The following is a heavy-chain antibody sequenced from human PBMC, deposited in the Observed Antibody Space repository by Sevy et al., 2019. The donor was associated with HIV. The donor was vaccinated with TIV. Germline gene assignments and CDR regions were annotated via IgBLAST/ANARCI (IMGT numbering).Heavy chain of an antibody. V-gene: IGHV3-20*04. CDR2: INWNGDSK. CDR3: AKGPGRTAMVPLYFDY. D-gene: IGHD5-18*01. CDR1: GFTFDDYG. Sequence: GGSLRLSCAASGFTFDDYGMSWVRQAPGKGLEWVSGINWNGDSKNYADSSRGRFTISRDNAKNSLFLQMNSLRAEDTAFYYWAKGPGRTAMVPLYFDYWGQGTLVTVSS. J-gene: IGHJ4*02.